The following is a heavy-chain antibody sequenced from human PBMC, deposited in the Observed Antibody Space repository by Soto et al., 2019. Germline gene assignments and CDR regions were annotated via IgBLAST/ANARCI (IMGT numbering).Heavy chain of an antibody. J-gene: IGHJ6*02. CDR3: AREVATSLYYYYYYATDV. CDR2: INSDGSST. D-gene: IGHD5-12*01. Sequence: PGGSLRLSCAASGFTFSSYWMHWVRQAPGKGLVWVSRINSDGSSTSYADSVKGRFTISRDNAKNTLYLQMNSLRAEDTAVYYCAREVATSLYYYYYYATDVSGQATTVTVSS. CDR1: GFTFSSYW. V-gene: IGHV3-74*01.